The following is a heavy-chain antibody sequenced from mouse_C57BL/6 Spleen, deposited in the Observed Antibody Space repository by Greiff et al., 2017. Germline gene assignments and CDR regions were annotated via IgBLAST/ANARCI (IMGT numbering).Heavy chain of an antibody. CDR2: IDPSDSET. CDR1: GYTFTSYW. V-gene: IGHV1-52*01. D-gene: IGHD3-2*01. CDR3: ARSPDSFSGAWFAY. Sequence: QVQLQQPGAELVRPGSSVKLSCKASGYTFTSYWMHWVKQRPIQGLEWIGNIDPSDSETHYNQKFKDKATLTVDKSSSTAYMQLSSLTSEDSAVYYCARSPDSFSGAWFAYWGQGTLVTVSA. J-gene: IGHJ3*01.